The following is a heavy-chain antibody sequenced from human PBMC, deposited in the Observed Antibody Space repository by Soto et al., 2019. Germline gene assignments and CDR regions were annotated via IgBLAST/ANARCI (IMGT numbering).Heavy chain of an antibody. CDR1: GGSISSGDYY. Sequence: QVQLQESGPGLVKPSQTLSLTCTVSGGSISSGDYYWSWIRQPPGKGLEWIGYISYSGSTYYNPSLKSRVTMSIDTSKNQVSLKVSSVTAADTAVYYCVRDGPLRCMEWSRNYYYGMDVWGQGTTVTVFS. CDR3: VRDGPLRCMEWSRNYYYGMDV. V-gene: IGHV4-30-4*01. J-gene: IGHJ6*02. D-gene: IGHD3-3*01. CDR2: ISYSGST.